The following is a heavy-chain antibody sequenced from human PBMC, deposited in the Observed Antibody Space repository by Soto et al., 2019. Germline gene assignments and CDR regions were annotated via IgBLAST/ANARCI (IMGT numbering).Heavy chain of an antibody. Sequence: QVQLVQSGAEVKKPGSSVKVSCKASGGTFSSNAISWVRQAPGQGLEWMGGILPMFETANYAQKFQGRVTITSDESTGTAYMSLSSLRSEDTAVYYCARGLRHFDWLEDNYYYGMDVWGQGTTVTVSS. D-gene: IGHD3-9*01. CDR3: ARGLRHFDWLEDNYYYGMDV. CDR2: ILPMFETA. CDR1: GGTFSSNA. J-gene: IGHJ6*02. V-gene: IGHV1-69*01.